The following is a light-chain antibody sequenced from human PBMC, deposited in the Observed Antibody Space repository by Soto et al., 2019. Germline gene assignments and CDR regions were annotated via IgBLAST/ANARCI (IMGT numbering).Light chain of an antibody. Sequence: EIVMTQSPATLSVSPGERATLSCRASQSVSSNLAWYQQKPGQAPRLLIYGASTRATGIPARFSGSGSGTEFTLTISSLQSEDFAVDYCQQYNNWPFTFGPATKVDIK. CDR1: QSVSSN. V-gene: IGKV3D-15*01. J-gene: IGKJ3*01. CDR2: GAS. CDR3: QQYNNWPFT.